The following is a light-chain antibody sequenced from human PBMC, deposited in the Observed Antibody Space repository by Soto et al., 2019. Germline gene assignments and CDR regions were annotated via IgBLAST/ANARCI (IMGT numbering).Light chain of an antibody. Sequence: QSVLTQPASVSGSPGQSVTISCTGTSSEVGGYNYVSWYQHHPGKAPKLMIYAVSNRPSGVSNRFSGSKSGNTPSLTISGLQPEDEADYYCSSYTTSNTRQLVSGPGTNVTV. CDR2: AVS. V-gene: IGLV2-14*03. J-gene: IGLJ1*01. CDR3: SSYTTSNTRQLV. CDR1: SSEVGGYNY.